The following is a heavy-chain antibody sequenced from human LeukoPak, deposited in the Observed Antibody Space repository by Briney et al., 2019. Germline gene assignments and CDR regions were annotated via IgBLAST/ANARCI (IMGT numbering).Heavy chain of an antibody. CDR1: GGTFSSYA. Sequence: ASVKVSCKASGGTFSSYAISWVRQAPGQGLEWMGGIIPIFGTANYAQKFQGRVTITADESTSTAYMELSSLRSEDTAVYYCARTHCGGDCYSGNYYYYGMDVWGQGTTVTVSS. V-gene: IGHV1-69*13. D-gene: IGHD2-21*02. J-gene: IGHJ6*02. CDR2: IIPIFGTA. CDR3: ARTHCGGDCYSGNYYYYGMDV.